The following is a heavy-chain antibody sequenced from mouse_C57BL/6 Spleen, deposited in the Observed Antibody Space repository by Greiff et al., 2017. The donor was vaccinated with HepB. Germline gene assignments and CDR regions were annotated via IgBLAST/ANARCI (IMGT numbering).Heavy chain of an antibody. D-gene: IGHD4-1*01. CDR2: ISDGGSYT. CDR3: ARAPGTAY. V-gene: IGHV5-4*03. J-gene: IGHJ3*01. Sequence: EVKLMESGGGLVKPGGSLKLSCAASGFTFSSYAMSWVRQTPEKRLEWVATISDGGSYTYYPDNVKGRFTISRDNAKNNLYLQMSHLKSEDTAMYYCARAPGTAYWGQGTLVTVSA. CDR1: GFTFSSYA.